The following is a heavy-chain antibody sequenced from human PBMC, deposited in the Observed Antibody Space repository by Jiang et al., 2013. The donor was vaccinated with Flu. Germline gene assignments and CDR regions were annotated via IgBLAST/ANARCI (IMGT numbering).Heavy chain of an antibody. CDR3: AKDRSSIAGWWFDP. J-gene: IGHJ5*02. Sequence: GKGLEWVSAISGSGGSTYYADSVKGRFTISRDNSKNTLYLQMNSLRAEDTAVYYCAKDRSSIAGWWFDPWGQGTLVTVSS. CDR2: ISGSGGST. D-gene: IGHD6-6*01. V-gene: IGHV3-23*01.